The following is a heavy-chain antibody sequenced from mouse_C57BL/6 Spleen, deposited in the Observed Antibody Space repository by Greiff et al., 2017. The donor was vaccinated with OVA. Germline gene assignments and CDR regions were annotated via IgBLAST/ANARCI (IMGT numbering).Heavy chain of an antibody. V-gene: IGHV1-55*01. D-gene: IGHD1-1*01. CDR3: AREGEIYYYGSSYVAMDY. Sequence: VQLQQPGAELVKPGASVKMSCKASGYPFTSYWITWVKQRPGQGLEWIGDIYPGSGSPNYNEKFKSKATLTVDTSSSPAYMQLSSLTSEDSAVYYCAREGEIYYYGSSYVAMDYWGQGTSVTVSS. J-gene: IGHJ4*01. CDR2: IYPGSGSP. CDR1: GYPFTSYW.